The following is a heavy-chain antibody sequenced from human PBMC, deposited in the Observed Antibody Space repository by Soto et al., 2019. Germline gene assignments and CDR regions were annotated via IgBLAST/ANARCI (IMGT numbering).Heavy chain of an antibody. CDR3: ARDLYGSGSYYNGNWFDP. Sequence: ASVKVSCKASGYTFTSYAMHWVRQAPGQRLEWMGWINAGNGNTKYSQKFQGRVTITRDTSASTAYMELSSLRSEDTAVYYCARDLYGSGSYYNGNWFDPWGQGTLVTVSS. CDR2: INAGNGNT. D-gene: IGHD3-10*01. CDR1: GYTFTSYA. V-gene: IGHV1-3*01. J-gene: IGHJ5*02.